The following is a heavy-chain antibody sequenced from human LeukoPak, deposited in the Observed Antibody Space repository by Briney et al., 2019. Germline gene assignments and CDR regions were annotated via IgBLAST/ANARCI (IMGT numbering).Heavy chain of an antibody. CDR2: IYPGDSDV. V-gene: IGHV5-51*01. CDR3: ARLYRYCSGGDCYPYYFDN. Sequence: GESLNISCEGSGYSFTIYWIGWVSHLPGKGLDWMGIIYPGDSDVRYNPSFQGQVTISADKSTNTAYLQWSSLMASDTAMYYCARLYRYCSGGDCYPYYFDNWGQGTLVTVSS. D-gene: IGHD2-15*01. CDR1: GYSFTIYW. J-gene: IGHJ4*02.